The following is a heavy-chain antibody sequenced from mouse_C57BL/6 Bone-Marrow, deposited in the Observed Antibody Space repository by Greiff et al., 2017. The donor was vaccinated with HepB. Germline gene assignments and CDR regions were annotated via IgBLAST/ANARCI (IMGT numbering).Heavy chain of an antibody. Sequence: EVKLVESGGGLVQPEGSLKLSCAASGFTFSDYYMYWVRQTPEKRLEWVAYISNGGGSTYYPDTVKGRFTISRDNAKNTLYLQMSRLKSEDTAMYYCARHYGSSYWYFDVWGTGTTVTVSS. J-gene: IGHJ1*03. CDR3: ARHYGSSYWYFDV. D-gene: IGHD1-1*01. V-gene: IGHV5-12*01. CDR2: ISNGGGST. CDR1: GFTFSDYY.